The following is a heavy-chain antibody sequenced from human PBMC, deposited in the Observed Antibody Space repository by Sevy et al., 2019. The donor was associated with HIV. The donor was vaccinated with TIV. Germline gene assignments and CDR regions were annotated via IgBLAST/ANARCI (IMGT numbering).Heavy chain of an antibody. CDR3: ARGSPLRDGPHFDY. J-gene: IGHJ4*02. Sequence: GESLKISCKGSGYSFSNYWIGWVRQMPGKGLEWMGIIYPGDSDTRYSPSFQGQVTISADKSISTAYLQWSSLKASDTAVYNCARGSPLRDGPHFDYWGQGTLVTVSS. CDR2: IYPGDSDT. V-gene: IGHV5-51*01. CDR1: GYSFSNYW.